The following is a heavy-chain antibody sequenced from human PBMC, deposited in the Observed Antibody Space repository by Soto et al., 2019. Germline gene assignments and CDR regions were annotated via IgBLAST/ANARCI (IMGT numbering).Heavy chain of an antibody. D-gene: IGHD3-3*01. V-gene: IGHV3-33*01. CDR2: IWYDGSNK. J-gene: IGHJ6*02. Sequence: PGGSLRLSCAASGFTFSSYGMHWVRQAPGKGLEWVAVIWYDGSNKYYADSVKGRFTISRDNSKNTLYLQMNSLRAEDTAVYYCARDPYYDFWSGSDHLGIYVWGQWSTVSVSS. CDR3: ARDPYYDFWSGSDHLGIYV. CDR1: GFTFSSYG.